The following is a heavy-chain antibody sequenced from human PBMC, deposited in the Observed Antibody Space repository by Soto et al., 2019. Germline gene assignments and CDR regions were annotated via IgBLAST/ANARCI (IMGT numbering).Heavy chain of an antibody. CDR1: CGSISSYY. Sequence: LSLTCTVSCGSISSYYWSWIRQPAGKGLEWIGRIYTSGSTNYNPSLKSRVTMSVDTSKNQFSLKLSSVTAADTAVYYCARWSRNSYGYRGWFDPWGQGTLVTVSS. CDR3: ARWSRNSYGYRGWFDP. V-gene: IGHV4-4*07. J-gene: IGHJ5*02. CDR2: IYTSGST. D-gene: IGHD5-18*01.